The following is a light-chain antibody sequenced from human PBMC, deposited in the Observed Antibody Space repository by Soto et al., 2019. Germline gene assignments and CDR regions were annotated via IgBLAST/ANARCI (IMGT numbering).Light chain of an antibody. Sequence: DIVLTQSPGPLSLSPGERATLSCMSSQSVSSSYLAWYQQQPGQAPRLIIYGASSRATGIPDRFSGSGSGTDFTLTISRLEPEDVAVYYCQQYGSSPITFGQGTRLEIK. V-gene: IGKV3-20*01. CDR3: QQYGSSPIT. J-gene: IGKJ5*01. CDR1: QSVSSSY. CDR2: GAS.